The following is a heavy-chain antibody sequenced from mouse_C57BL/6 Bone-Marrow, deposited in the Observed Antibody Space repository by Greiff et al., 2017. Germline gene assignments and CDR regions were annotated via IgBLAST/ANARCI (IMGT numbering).Heavy chain of an antibody. V-gene: IGHV1-69*01. Sequence: QVQLQQPGAELVMPGASVKLSCKASGYTFTSYWMHWVKQRPGQGLEWIGEIYPSDSYTNYNQKFKGKSTLTVDKSSSTAYMQLSSLTAEDSAVYYCASEDDGYSYGYFDVWGTGTTVTVSS. CDR2: IYPSDSYT. D-gene: IGHD2-3*01. CDR3: ASEDDGYSYGYFDV. CDR1: GYTFTSYW. J-gene: IGHJ1*03.